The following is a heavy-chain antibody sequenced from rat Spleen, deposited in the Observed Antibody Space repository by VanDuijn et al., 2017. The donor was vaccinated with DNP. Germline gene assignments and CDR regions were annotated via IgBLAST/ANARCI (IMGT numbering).Heavy chain of an antibody. V-gene: IGHV5-35*01. CDR2: ITPDGSIT. D-gene: IGHD1-4*01. J-gene: IGHJ3*01. CDR1: GFIFSTNW. CDR3: VSGGPGINQGNWFAY. Sequence: EVQLVESGGGLVQPGSPLKLSCAASGFIFSTNWLNWIRQAPDKGLEWVASITPDGSITYYPDRVKGRFMISKDDVENTGHLQMNNLRSEDTAMYYCVSGGPGINQGNWFAYWGQGTLVTVSS.